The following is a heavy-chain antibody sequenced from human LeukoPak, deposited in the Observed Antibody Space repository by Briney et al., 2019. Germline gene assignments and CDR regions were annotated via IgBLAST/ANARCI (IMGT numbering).Heavy chain of an antibody. CDR3: AKDLANGYSNDY. CDR2: ISGTGSDT. V-gene: IGHV3-23*01. D-gene: IGHD5-18*01. Sequence: PGGSLRLSCAASGFTFSSDAMSWVRQAPGKGLEWVSAISGTGSDTYHADSVKGRFTISRDNSRNTLYLQMNTLRAEDTAVHYCAKDLANGYSNDYWGQGTLVTVSS. J-gene: IGHJ4*02. CDR1: GFTFSSDA.